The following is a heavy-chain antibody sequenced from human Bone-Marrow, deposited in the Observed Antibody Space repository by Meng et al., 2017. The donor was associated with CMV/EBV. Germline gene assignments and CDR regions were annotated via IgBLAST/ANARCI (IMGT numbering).Heavy chain of an antibody. D-gene: IGHD3-3*01. CDR1: GFTFSSYW. J-gene: IGHJ6*02. CDR2: INSDGSST. CDR3: ARDLRFLTRSVGMDV. V-gene: IGHV3-74*01. Sequence: GESLKISCVASGFTFSSYWMHWVRQAPGKGLVWVSRINSDGSSTSYADSVKGRFTISRDNDKNTLYLQMNSLRAEDTAVYYWARDLRFLTRSVGMDVWGQGTTVTVSS.